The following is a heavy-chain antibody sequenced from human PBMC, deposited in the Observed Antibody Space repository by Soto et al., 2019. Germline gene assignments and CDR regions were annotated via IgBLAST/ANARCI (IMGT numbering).Heavy chain of an antibody. V-gene: IGHV1-18*01. Sequence: QVQVVQSGAEVKKPGASVKVACKASGYSFDTFGMSWARQAPGQGLEWMGWISIEKGDTNSAQKYQDRVTMTTDTSTSTAYMELRSLTSGDTAVYYCARCYCRVSICFTCWHFDLWGRGTLAT. D-gene: IGHD2-15*01. CDR2: ISIEKGDT. CDR1: GYSFDTFG. CDR3: ARCYCRVSICFTCWHFDL. J-gene: IGHJ2*01.